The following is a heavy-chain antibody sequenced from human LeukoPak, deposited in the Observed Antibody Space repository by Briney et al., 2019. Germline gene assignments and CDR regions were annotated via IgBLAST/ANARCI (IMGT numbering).Heavy chain of an antibody. D-gene: IGHD3-10*01. CDR3: ARDLYGSGRYQRDY. CDR2: ITGSSTNI. V-gene: IGHV3-21*01. Sequence: GGSLRLSCAASGFTFSSYSMNWVRQAPGKGLEWVSSITGSSTNIYYADSLKGPFTISRDNAKNSLYLQMNSLRVEDTAVYYCARDLYGSGRYQRDYWGQGTLVTGSS. J-gene: IGHJ4*02. CDR1: GFTFSSYS.